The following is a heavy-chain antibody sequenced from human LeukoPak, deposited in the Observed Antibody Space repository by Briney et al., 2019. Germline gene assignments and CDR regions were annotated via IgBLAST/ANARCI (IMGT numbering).Heavy chain of an antibody. CDR3: ARSLGGDYGDY. V-gene: IGHV4-59*01. CDR2: IYYSGGT. Sequence: SETLSLTCTVSGGSISFYYWSWIRQPPGKGLEWIGYIYYSGGTNYNPSLKSRVTISVDTSKNQFSLKLSSVTAADTAVYYCARSLGGDYGDYWGQGTLVTVSS. D-gene: IGHD2-21*01. CDR1: GGSISFYY. J-gene: IGHJ4*02.